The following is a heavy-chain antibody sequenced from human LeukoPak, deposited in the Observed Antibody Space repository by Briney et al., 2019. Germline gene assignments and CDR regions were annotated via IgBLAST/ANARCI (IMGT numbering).Heavy chain of an antibody. CDR2: IYTSGST. D-gene: IGHD3-3*01. J-gene: IGHJ4*02. V-gene: IGHV4-4*07. CDR1: GGSISSYY. Sequence: SQTLSLTRTVSGGSISSYYWSWIRQPAGKGLEWIGRIYTSGSTNYNPSLKSRVTISVDKSKNQFSLKLSSVTGADTAVYYCARGPVTIFGVVIIPDYFDYWGQGTLVTVSS. CDR3: ARGPVTIFGVVIIPDYFDY.